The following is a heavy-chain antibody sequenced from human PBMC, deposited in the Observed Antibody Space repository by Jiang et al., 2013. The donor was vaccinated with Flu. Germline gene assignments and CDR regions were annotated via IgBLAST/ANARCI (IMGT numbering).Heavy chain of an antibody. CDR2: IYTSGST. CDR3: ARDPRAPYSSSWPQEAFDI. Sequence: GSGLVKPSQTLSLTCTVSGGSISSGSYYWSWIRQPAGKGLEWIGRIYTSGSTNYNPSLKSRVTISVDTSKNQFSLKLSSVTAADTAVYYCARDPRAPYSSSWPQEAFDIWGQGTMVTVSS. D-gene: IGHD6-13*01. V-gene: IGHV4-61*02. J-gene: IGHJ3*02. CDR1: GGSISSGSYY.